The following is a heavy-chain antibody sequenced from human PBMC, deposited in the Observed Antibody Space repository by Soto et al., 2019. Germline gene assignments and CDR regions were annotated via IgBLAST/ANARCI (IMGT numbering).Heavy chain of an antibody. CDR2: ISDDGSNK. V-gene: IGHV3-30*18. CDR1: GFTFSSYG. CDR3: AKDGGEVRGVIKVYYYYGMDV. J-gene: IGHJ6*02. Sequence: QVQLVESGGGVVQPGRSLRLSCAASGFTFSSYGMHWVRQAPGKGLEWVAVISDDGSNKYYADSVKGRFTISRDNSKNTLYLQMNSLRAEDTAVYYCAKDGGEVRGVIKVYYYYGMDVWGQGTTVTVSS. D-gene: IGHD3-10*01.